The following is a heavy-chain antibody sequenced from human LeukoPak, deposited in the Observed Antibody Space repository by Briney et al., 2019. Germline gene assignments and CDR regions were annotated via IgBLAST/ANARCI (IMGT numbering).Heavy chain of an antibody. J-gene: IGHJ4*02. Sequence: PSGTLSLTCAVSGGSISSSNWWSCVRQPPGKGLEWIGEIYHSGSTNYNPSRKSRVTTSVDKSKNQFSLKLSSVTAADTAVYYCARDDGGSGLDYWGQGTLVTVSS. V-gene: IGHV4-4*02. CDR3: ARDDGGSGLDY. CDR1: GGSISSSNW. CDR2: IYHSGST. D-gene: IGHD3-10*01.